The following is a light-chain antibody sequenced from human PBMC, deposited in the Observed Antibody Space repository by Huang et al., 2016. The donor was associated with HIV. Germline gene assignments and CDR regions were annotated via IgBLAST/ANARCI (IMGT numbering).Light chain of an antibody. Sequence: DIVMTQSPLSLPVTPGEPASISCRSSQSLLHSNGYNYLEWFLQKPGQSPQLLIYLGSYRDSGVPDRFSGSGSRTDFTLKISKVEAEDVGIYYCMQTLQTPLTFGQGTKLEIK. V-gene: IGKV2-28*01. J-gene: IGKJ2*01. CDR1: QSLLHSNGYNY. CDR3: MQTLQTPLT. CDR2: LGS.